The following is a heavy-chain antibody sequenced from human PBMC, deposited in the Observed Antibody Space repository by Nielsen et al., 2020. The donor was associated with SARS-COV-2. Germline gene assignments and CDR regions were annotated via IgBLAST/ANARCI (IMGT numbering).Heavy chain of an antibody. Sequence: GESLKISCAASGFTFSSYSMNWVRQAPGKGLEWVSSISSSSSYIYYADSVKGRFTISRDNAKNSLYLQMNSLRAEDTAVYYCARESGLDTTDNWGQGVLVTVSS. CDR2: ISSSSSYI. CDR3: ARESGLDTTDN. V-gene: IGHV3-21*01. J-gene: IGHJ4*02. D-gene: IGHD3/OR15-3a*01. CDR1: GFTFSSYS.